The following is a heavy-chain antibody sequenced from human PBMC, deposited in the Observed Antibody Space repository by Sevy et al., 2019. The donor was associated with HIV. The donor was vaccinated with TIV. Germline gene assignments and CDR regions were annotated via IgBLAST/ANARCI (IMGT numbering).Heavy chain of an antibody. CDR1: GGSISSSNW. J-gene: IGHJ4*02. D-gene: IGHD4-17*01. V-gene: IGHV4-4*02. Sequence: SETLSLTCAVSGGSISSSNWWSWVRQPPGKGLEWIGEIYHSGSTNYNPSLKSRVTISVDKSKNQFSLKLSSVTAADTAVYYCARVSGSRQGDYVSRDLDYWGQGTLVTVSS. CDR3: ARVSGSRQGDYVSRDLDY. CDR2: IYHSGST.